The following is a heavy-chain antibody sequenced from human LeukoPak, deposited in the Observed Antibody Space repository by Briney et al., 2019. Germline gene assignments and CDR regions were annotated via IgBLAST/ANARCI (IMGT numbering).Heavy chain of an antibody. CDR3: AKLPAIVVVPAATGNYWFDP. D-gene: IGHD2-2*01. CDR2: ISGSGDTT. J-gene: IGHJ5*02. Sequence: GGSLRLSCAASGFSFHNFGMSWVRQAPGQGLEWVSTISGSGDTTYYADSVKGRFTISRDNSKNTLYLQMNSLRAEDTAVYYCAKLPAIVVVPAATGNYWFDPWGQGTLVTVSS. CDR1: GFSFHNFG. V-gene: IGHV3-23*01.